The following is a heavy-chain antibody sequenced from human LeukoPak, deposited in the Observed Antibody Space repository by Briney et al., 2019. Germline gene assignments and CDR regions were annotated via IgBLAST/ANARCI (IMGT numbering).Heavy chain of an antibody. J-gene: IGHJ4*02. D-gene: IGHD2-21*02. CDR2: IYSDGNT. Sequence: SGGSLRLSYAASGFTFSNFGMHWVRQAPGKGLEWVSVIYSDGNTYYADSVKSRFTISRDVSKNTLDLQMNSLRAEDTAVYYCARAGGAFCGSDCHRNFDYWGQGILVTVSS. V-gene: IGHV3-53*01. CDR3: ARAGGAFCGSDCHRNFDY. CDR1: GFTFSNFG.